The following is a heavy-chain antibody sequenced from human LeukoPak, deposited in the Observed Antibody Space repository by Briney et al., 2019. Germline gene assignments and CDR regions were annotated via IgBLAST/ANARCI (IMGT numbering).Heavy chain of an antibody. CDR3: ARQEIEGSGSPHFDY. J-gene: IGHJ4*02. Sequence: SETLSLTCTVSGGSISSSSYYWGWIRQPPGKGLEWIGSIYYSGSTYYNPSLKSRVTISVDTSKNQFSLKLSSVTAADTAVYYCARQEIEGSGSPHFDYWGQGTLVTVSS. D-gene: IGHD3-10*01. CDR1: GGSISSSSYY. CDR2: IYYSGST. V-gene: IGHV4-39*01.